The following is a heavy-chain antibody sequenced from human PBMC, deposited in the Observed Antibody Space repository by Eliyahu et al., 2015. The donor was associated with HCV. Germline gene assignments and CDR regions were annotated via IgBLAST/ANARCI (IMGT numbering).Heavy chain of an antibody. CDR2: INQDGSQI. V-gene: IGHV3-7*01. Sequence: EVRLVESGGALVQPGGSLRLXCVVSEFXLSPEWXXXXRQAPGKGLEWGANINQDGSQIHYMTSVEGRFTISRDNANNSLYLHMNTLRVEDAAVYYCATEGRAGAVDVWGRGTTVTVSS. CDR1: EFXLSPEW. J-gene: IGHJ6*02. D-gene: IGHD3-10*01. CDR3: ATEGRAGAVDV.